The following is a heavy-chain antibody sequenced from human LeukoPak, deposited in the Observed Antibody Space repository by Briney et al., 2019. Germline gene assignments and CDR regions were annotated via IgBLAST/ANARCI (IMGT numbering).Heavy chain of an antibody. CDR1: GGSISSSSYY. V-gene: IGHV4-39*01. CDR3: ARIPKGTAAASDS. J-gene: IGHJ4*02. Sequence: SETLSLTCTVSGGSISSSSYYWGWSREPPGKGLGWIGSIYYSGSTYYNPSLKSRVTISIDTSKNQFSLKLSSVTAADTAVYYCARIPKGTAAASDSWGQGTLVTVSS. D-gene: IGHD6-13*01. CDR2: IYYSGST.